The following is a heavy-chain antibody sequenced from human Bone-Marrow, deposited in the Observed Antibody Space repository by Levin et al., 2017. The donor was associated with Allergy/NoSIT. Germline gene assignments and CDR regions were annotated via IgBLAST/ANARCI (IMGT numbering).Heavy chain of an antibody. Sequence: SCAASGFTFDVYSMHWVRQAPGKGLEWVSSISWNSDYIGYADSVKGRLTISRDNAKNSLNLQMSSLRAEDTAVYYCARGIIGDVRVAHKEAFDIWGQGTMVTVSS. J-gene: IGHJ3*02. V-gene: IGHV3-9*01. CDR1: GFTFDVYS. CDR3: ARGIIGDVRVAHKEAFDI. D-gene: IGHD2/OR15-2a*01. CDR2: ISWNSDYI.